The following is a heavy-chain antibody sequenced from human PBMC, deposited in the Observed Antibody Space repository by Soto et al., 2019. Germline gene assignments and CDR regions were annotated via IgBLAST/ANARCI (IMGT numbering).Heavy chain of an antibody. CDR1: GYSFSSHW. D-gene: IGHD1-7*01. J-gene: IGHJ6*02. CDR2: IYPGDSDT. CDR3: ARLHWAGTPKADMDV. V-gene: IGHV5-51*01. Sequence: PGESLKISCQGSGYSFSSHWIAWVRQMSGKGLELMGIIYPGDSDTRYSPSLQGQVTISADRSISTAFLQWSDLKASDTAMYYCARLHWAGTPKADMDVWGQGTTVTVSS.